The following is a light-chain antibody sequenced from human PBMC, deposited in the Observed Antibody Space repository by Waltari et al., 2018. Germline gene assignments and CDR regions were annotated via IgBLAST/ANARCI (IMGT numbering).Light chain of an antibody. CDR3: QHYNSFSALFT. CDR2: KAS. J-gene: IGKJ3*01. V-gene: IGKV1-5*03. CDR1: QSISRW. Sequence: DIQMTQSPSTVSASVGDRVTITCRASQSISRWLAWYQQKPGKAPKLLIHKASSLQSGVPSRFSGSGSGTEFTLNITSLQPDDFATYYCQHYNSFSALFTFGPGTQVDNK.